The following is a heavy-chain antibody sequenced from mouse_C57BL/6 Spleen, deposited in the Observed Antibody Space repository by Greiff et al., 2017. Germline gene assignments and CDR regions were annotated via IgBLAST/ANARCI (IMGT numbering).Heavy chain of an antibody. Sequence: VQLQQSGPELVKPGASVKISCKASGYAFSSSWMNWVKQRPGKGLEWIGRIYPGDGDTNYNGKFKGKATLTADKSSSTAYMQLSSLTSEDSAVYFCASITTYDYWGQGTTLTVSS. V-gene: IGHV1-82*01. D-gene: IGHD1-2*01. CDR2: IYPGDGDT. J-gene: IGHJ2*01. CDR1: GYAFSSSW. CDR3: ASITTYDY.